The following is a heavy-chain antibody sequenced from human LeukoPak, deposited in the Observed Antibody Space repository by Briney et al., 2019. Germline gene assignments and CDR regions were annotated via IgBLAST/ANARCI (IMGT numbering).Heavy chain of an antibody. V-gene: IGHV1-46*01. Sequence: ASVKVSCKASGYTFTSYYMHWVRQAPGQGLEWMGIINPSGGSTNYAQKFQGRVTITADKSTSTAYMELSSLRSEDTAVYYCASGSKRYSYGLWGQGTLVTVSS. CDR2: INPSGGST. CDR3: ASGSKRYSYGL. J-gene: IGHJ4*02. CDR1: GYTFTSYY. D-gene: IGHD5-18*01.